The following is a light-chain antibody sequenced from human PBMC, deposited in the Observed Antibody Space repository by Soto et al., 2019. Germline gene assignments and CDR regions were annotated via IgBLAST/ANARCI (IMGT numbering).Light chain of an antibody. CDR2: DAS. V-gene: IGKV3-11*01. CDR3: QQRSNWPRT. Sequence: EIVLTQSPATLSLSPGERATLSCRASQSVSSYLAWYQQKPGQAPRLLIYDASNRATGIPARFSGSGSGTDFTLTISRLEPEDFAVYYWQQRSNWPRTFGQGTKVEIK. J-gene: IGKJ1*01. CDR1: QSVSSY.